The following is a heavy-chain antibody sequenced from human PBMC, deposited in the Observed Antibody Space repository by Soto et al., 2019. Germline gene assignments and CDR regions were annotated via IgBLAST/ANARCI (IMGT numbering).Heavy chain of an antibody. CDR3: AKSSGGSYQEFDY. V-gene: IGHV3-30*18. D-gene: IGHD1-26*01. Sequence: QGQLVESGGGVVHPGRSLRLSCAGTGFILSNYGMHWVRQAPGKGLEWVAVISSNGIITYADSVKGRFTISRDTSKNTVNLQMNSLRAEDTGLYYCAKSSGGSYQEFDYWGQGTLVTGSS. J-gene: IGHJ4*02. CDR2: ISSNGIIT. CDR1: GFILSNYG.